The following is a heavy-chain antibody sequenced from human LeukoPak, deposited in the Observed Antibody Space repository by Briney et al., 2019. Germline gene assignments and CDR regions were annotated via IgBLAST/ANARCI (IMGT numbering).Heavy chain of an antibody. CDR1: GGSLTSYY. J-gene: IGHJ4*02. Sequence: SETLSLTCTVSGGSLTSYYWSWIRQPPGEGLEWIGNIYYSGSTNYNPSLKSRVTISVDTSKNQFSLKLSSVTAADTAVYFCARPYRSGWHGSFDYWGQGSLVTVSS. CDR3: ARPYRSGWHGSFDY. D-gene: IGHD6-19*01. CDR2: IYYSGST. V-gene: IGHV4-59*01.